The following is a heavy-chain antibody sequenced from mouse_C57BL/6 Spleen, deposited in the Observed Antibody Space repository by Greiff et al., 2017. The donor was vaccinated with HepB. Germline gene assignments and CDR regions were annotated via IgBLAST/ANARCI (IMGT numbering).Heavy chain of an antibody. J-gene: IGHJ1*03. CDR2: IHPNSGST. V-gene: IGHV1-64*01. Sequence: VQLQQPGAELVKPGASVKLSCKASGYTFTSYWMHWVKQRPGQGLEWIGMIHPNSGSTNYNEKFKSKATLTVDKSSSTAYMQLSSLTSEDSAVYYCARNYGGPHWYFGVWGTGTTVTVSS. D-gene: IGHD1-1*02. CDR3: ARNYGGPHWYFGV. CDR1: GYTFTSYW.